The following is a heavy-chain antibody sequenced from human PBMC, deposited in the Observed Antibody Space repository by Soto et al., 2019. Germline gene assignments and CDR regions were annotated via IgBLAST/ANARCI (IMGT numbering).Heavy chain of an antibody. CDR2: ITWNSGNI. CDR3: AKDAKDVVVIPAAIPVGDYYHYMDV. J-gene: IGHJ6*03. CDR1: GFTFDDYA. Sequence: EVQLVESGGGLVQPGRSLRLSCAASGFTFDDYAMHWVRQAPGKGLEWVSGITWNSGNIDYADSVRDRFTISRDNAKNSLYLQMTSLRVEDTALYYCAKDAKDVVVIPAAIPVGDYYHYMDVWGKGTTVTVSS. D-gene: IGHD2-2*01. V-gene: IGHV3-9*01.